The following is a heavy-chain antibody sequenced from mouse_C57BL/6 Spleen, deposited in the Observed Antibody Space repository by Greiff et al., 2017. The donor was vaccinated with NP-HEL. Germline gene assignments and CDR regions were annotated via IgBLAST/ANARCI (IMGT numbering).Heavy chain of an antibody. V-gene: IGHV1-7*01. J-gene: IGHJ2*01. CDR3: ARGRPVVATLPDY. CDR1: GYTFTSYW. Sequence: QVQLQQSGAELAKPGASVKLSCKASGYTFTSYWMHWVKQRPGQGLEWIGYINPSSGYTKYNQKFKDKATLTADKSASTAYMQLSSLTYEDSAVYYCARGRPVVATLPDYWGQGTTLTVSS. CDR2: INPSSGYT. D-gene: IGHD1-1*01.